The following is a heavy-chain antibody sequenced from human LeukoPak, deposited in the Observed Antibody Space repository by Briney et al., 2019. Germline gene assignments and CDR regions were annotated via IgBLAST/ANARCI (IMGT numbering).Heavy chain of an antibody. CDR1: GFSFPSHS. D-gene: IGHD3-3*01. CDR2: IGTSSSTI. V-gene: IGHV3-48*04. CDR3: ARDRGTFGVVDS. Sequence: GGSLRLSCAASGFSFPSHSFHWVRQSPGRGLEWVAYIGTSSSTIYQAKSVKGRFSISRDNAKNSLFLQMDSLRVEDTAVYYCARDRGTFGVVDSWGQGTLVAVSS. J-gene: IGHJ4*02.